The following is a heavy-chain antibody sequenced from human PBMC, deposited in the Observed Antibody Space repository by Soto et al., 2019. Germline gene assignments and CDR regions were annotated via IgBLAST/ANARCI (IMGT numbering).Heavy chain of an antibody. CDR3: ARDRIPAAIRVGENWFDP. V-gene: IGHV1-3*01. D-gene: IGHD2-2*02. Sequence: ASVKVSCKASGYTFTSYAMHWVRQAPGQRPEWMGWINAGNGNTKYSQKFQGRVTITRDTSASTAYMELSSLRSEDTAVYYCARDRIPAAIRVGENWFDPWGQGTLVTVSS. J-gene: IGHJ5*02. CDR1: GYTFTSYA. CDR2: INAGNGNT.